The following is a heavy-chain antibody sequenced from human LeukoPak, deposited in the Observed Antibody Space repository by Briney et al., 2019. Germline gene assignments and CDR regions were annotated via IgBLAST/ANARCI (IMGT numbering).Heavy chain of an antibody. CDR3: ARDYCSGGSCYFDY. D-gene: IGHD2-15*01. V-gene: IGHV4-59*01. J-gene: IGHJ4*02. CDR1: GGSISSYY. CDR2: IYYSEST. Sequence: PSETLSLTCTVSGGSISSYYWSWIRQPPGKGLEWIGYIYYSESTNYNPSLKSRVTISVDTSKNQFSLKLSSVTAADTAVYYCARDYCSGGSCYFDYWGQGTLVTVSS.